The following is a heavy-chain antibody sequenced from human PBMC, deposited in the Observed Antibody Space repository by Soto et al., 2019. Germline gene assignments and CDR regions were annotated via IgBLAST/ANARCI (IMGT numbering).Heavy chain of an antibody. D-gene: IGHD1-7*01. CDR1: GFTFSSYE. J-gene: IGHJ3*02. CDR2: ISSSGSTI. V-gene: IGHV3-48*03. CDR3: AVLPITGTTLGAFDI. Sequence: PGGSLRLSCAASGFTFSSYEMNWVRQAPGKGLEWVSYISSSGSTIYYADSVKGRFTISRDNAKNSLYLQMNSLRAEDTAVYYCAVLPITGTTLGAFDIWGQGTMVTVSS.